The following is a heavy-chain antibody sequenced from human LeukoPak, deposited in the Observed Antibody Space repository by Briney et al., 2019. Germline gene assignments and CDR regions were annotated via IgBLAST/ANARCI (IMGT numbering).Heavy chain of an antibody. CDR1: GGSISSSNW. D-gene: IGHD6-13*01. Sequence: SGTLSLTCAVSGGSISSSNWWSWVRQPPGKGLEWIGGMYQSGSTNYNPSLKSRVTISVDTSKNQFSLKLSSVTAADTAVYYCARSSGIAAAGTNWFDPWGQGTLVTVSS. CDR3: ARSSGIAAAGTNWFDP. CDR2: MYQSGST. V-gene: IGHV4-4*02. J-gene: IGHJ5*02.